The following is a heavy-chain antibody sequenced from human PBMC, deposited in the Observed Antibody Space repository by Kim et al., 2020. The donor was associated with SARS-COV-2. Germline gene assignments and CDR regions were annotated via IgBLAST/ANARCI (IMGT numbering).Heavy chain of an antibody. J-gene: IGHJ6*03. Sequence: TPSLKSRVTISVDTSKNQFSLKLSSVTAADTAVYYCARMTRPYVYYMDVWGKGTTVTVSS. D-gene: IGHD2-21*02. V-gene: IGHV4-34*01. CDR3: ARMTRPYVYYMDV.